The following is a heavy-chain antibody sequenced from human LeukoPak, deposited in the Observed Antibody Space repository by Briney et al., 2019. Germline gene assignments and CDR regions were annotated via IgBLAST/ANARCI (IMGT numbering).Heavy chain of an antibody. D-gene: IGHD5-24*01. J-gene: IGHJ4*02. CDR1: GGTFSSYA. V-gene: IGHV1-69*06. Sequence: GASVKVSCKASGGTFSSYAISWVRQAPGQGLEWMGGIIPIFGTANYAQKFQGRVTITADKSTSTAYMELSSLRSEDTAVYYCARGEDGYNIDYWGQGTLVTVSS. CDR2: IIPIFGTA. CDR3: ARGEDGYNIDY.